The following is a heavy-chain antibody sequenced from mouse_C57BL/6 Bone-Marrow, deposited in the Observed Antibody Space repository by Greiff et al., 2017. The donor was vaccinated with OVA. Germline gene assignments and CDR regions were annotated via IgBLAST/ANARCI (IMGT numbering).Heavy chain of an antibody. CDR1: GYTFTSYG. CDR2: IYPRSGNT. D-gene: IGHD1-1*01. CDR3: ARPPYYGSSYCY. Sequence: LVESGAELARPGASVKLSCKASGYTFTSYGISWVKQRTGQGLEWIGEIYPRSGNTYYNEKFKGKATLTADKSSSTAYMELRSLTSEDSAVYFCARPPYYGSSYCYWGQGTTLTVSS. J-gene: IGHJ2*01. V-gene: IGHV1-81*01.